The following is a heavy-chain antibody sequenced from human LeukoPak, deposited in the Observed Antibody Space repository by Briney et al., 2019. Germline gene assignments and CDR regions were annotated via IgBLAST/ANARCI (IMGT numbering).Heavy chain of an antibody. CDR2: INPNSGGT. Sequence: ASVKVSCKASGYTFTGYYMHWVRQAPGQGLEWMGWINPNSGGTNYAQKFQGRVTMTRDTSISTAYMELSRLGSDDTAVYYCARAYYDFWSGYYNDYWGQGTLVTVSS. CDR1: GYTFTGYY. J-gene: IGHJ4*02. D-gene: IGHD3-3*01. CDR3: ARAYYDFWSGYYNDY. V-gene: IGHV1-2*02.